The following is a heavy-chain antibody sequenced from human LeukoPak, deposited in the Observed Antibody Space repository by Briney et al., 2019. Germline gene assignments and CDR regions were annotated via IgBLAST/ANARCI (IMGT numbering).Heavy chain of an antibody. D-gene: IGHD6-13*01. CDR2: IYYSGST. Sequence: SQTLSLTCTVSGGSISSGGYYWSWIRQHPGKGLEWIGYIYYSGSTYYNPSLKSRVTISVDTSKSQFSLKLSSVTAADTAVYYCARAASEKYSSSWFSGFDIWGQGTMVTVSS. CDR3: ARAASEKYSSSWFSGFDI. J-gene: IGHJ3*02. V-gene: IGHV4-31*03. CDR1: GGSISSGGYY.